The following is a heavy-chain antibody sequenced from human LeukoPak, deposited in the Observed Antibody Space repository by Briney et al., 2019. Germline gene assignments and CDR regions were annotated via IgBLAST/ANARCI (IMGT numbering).Heavy chain of an antibody. J-gene: IGHJ3*02. V-gene: IGHV3-48*03. CDR3: ARVATMVRVPLDALDI. D-gene: IGHD3-10*01. CDR2: ISRSGSTR. Sequence: GGSLRLSCAISGFTFNACELTWVRQAPGKGREWVSYISRSGSTRYYADFVKGRFTISRDNAKNSLYLQMNSLRAKDTAVYYCARVATMVRVPLDALDIWGQGTMVSVSS. CDR1: GFTFNACE.